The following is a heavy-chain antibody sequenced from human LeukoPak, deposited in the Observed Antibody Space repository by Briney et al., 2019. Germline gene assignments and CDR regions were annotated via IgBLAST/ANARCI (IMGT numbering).Heavy chain of an antibody. D-gene: IGHD2-2*01. CDR2: ISGSGGST. Sequence: TGGSLRLSCAASGFTFSSYAMSWVRQAPGKGLEWVSAISGSGGSTYYADSVKGRFTISRDNSKNTLYLQMNSPRAEDTAVYYCAKDSILGYCSSTSCPNWYFDLWGRGTLVTVSS. J-gene: IGHJ2*01. CDR1: GFTFSSYA. V-gene: IGHV3-23*01. CDR3: AKDSILGYCSSTSCPNWYFDL.